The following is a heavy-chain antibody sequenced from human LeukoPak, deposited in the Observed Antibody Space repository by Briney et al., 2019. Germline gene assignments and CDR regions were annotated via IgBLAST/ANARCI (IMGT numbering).Heavy chain of an antibody. CDR1: GGSFSGYY. CDR2: INHRGST. Sequence: SETLSLTCAVYGGSFSGYYWSWIRQPPGKGLEWIGEINHRGSTNYNPSLKSRVTISVDTSKNQFSLKLSSVTAADTAVYYCARGRSRLRHYFDYWGQGTLVTVSS. V-gene: IGHV4-34*01. CDR3: ARGRSRLRHYFDY. J-gene: IGHJ4*02. D-gene: IGHD5-12*01.